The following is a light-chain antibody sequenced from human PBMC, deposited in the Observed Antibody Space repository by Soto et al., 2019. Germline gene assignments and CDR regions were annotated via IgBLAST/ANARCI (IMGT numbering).Light chain of an antibody. CDR1: QSIGDN. J-gene: IGKJ1*01. CDR2: GAS. V-gene: IGKV3-15*01. CDR3: QQYDNCPWT. Sequence: EIVMTQSPATLSVSPGGRATLSCRASQSIGDNLAWYQQKPGQAPRLLIYGASSRVTGFPDRFSCSGSGTDFTVTIRSLQSEDFAVYYCQQYDNCPWTFGQGTKVEIK.